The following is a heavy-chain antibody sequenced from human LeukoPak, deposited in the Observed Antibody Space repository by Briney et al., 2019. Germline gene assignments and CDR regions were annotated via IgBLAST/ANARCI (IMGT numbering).Heavy chain of an antibody. CDR3: TRDSSGGNSGTHTNFDY. CDR1: GFTFGDYA. D-gene: IGHD4-23*01. J-gene: IGHJ4*02. Sequence: PGGSLRLSCTASGFTFGDYAMSWVRQAPGKGLEWVGFIRSKAYGGTTEYAASVKGRFTISRDDSKSTAYLQMNSLKTEDTAVYYCTRDSSGGNSGTHTNFDYWGQGTLVTVSS. V-gene: IGHV3-49*04. CDR2: IRSKAYGGTT.